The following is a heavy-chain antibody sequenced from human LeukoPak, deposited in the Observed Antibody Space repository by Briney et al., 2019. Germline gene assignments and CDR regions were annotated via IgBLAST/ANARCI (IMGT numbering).Heavy chain of an antibody. J-gene: IGHJ6*02. V-gene: IGHV4-34*01. CDR1: GGSFSGYY. Sequence: SETLSLTCAVYGGSFSGYYWSWIRQPPGKGLEWIGEINRSGSTNYNPSLKSRVTISVDTSKNQFSLKLSSVTAADTAVYYCTRTPLRGYYYYYGMDVWGQGTTVTVSS. CDR3: TRTPLRGYYYYYGMDV. D-gene: IGHD3-10*01. CDR2: INRSGST.